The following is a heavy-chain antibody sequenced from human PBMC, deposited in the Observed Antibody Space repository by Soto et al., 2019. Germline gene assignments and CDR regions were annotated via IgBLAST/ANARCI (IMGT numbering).Heavy chain of an antibody. J-gene: IGHJ6*02. CDR2: ISGSGGST. V-gene: IGHV3-23*01. D-gene: IGHD3-9*01. CDR3: AKKSQYCDWSNYGMDV. CDR1: GFTFSSYA. Sequence: EVQLLESGGGLVQPGGSLRLSCAASGFTFSSYAMSWVRQAPGKGLEWVSAISGSGGSTYYADSVKGRFTISRDNSKNTLNLQMNSLRAEDTAVYYCAKKSQYCDWSNYGMDVWGQGTTVTVSS.